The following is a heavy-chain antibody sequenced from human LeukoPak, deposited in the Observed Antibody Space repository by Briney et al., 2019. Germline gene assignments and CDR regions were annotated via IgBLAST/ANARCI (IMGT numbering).Heavy chain of an antibody. J-gene: IGHJ3*02. D-gene: IGHD3-3*01. CDR3: AHHGGGTIRIAAFDI. Sequence: PGGSLRLSCAASGFTFSSYGMHWVRQAPGKGLEWVAVISYDGSNQYYADSVKGRFTISRDNSKNTLYLQLNSLRAEDTAIYYCAHHGGGTIRIAAFDIWGQGTMVTVSS. CDR2: ISYDGSNQ. V-gene: IGHV3-30*03. CDR1: GFTFSSYG.